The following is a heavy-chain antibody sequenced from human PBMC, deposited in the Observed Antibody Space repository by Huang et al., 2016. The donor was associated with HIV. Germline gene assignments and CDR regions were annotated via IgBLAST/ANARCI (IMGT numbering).Heavy chain of an antibody. CDR3: ARAPATHSVFFY. J-gene: IGHJ4*02. CDR2: IYYSGSS. Sequence: QVQLQESGPGLVKPSQTLSLTCTVSGASIRSGGYYWTWIRQSPAKGLEWIGYIYYSGSSDSNPSLKSRVSISIDAFKNRVSLKLKSVTVADTAVYYCARAPATHSVFFYWGQGTLVTVSA. D-gene: IGHD3-3*01. CDR1: GASIRSGGYY. V-gene: IGHV4-30-4*08.